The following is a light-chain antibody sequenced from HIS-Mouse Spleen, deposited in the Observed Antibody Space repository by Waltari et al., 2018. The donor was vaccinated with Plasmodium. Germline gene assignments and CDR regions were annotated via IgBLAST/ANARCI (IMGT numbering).Light chain of an antibody. CDR2: QDS. CDR3: QAWDSSTAWV. CDR1: KLGDKY. V-gene: IGLV3-1*01. J-gene: IGLJ2*01. Sequence: SYELTQPPSVSVSPGQTASITCSGDKLGDKYACWYQQKPGQSPVLVIHQDSKRPSGIPERVSGSNSGNTATLTISGTQAMDEADYYCQAWDSSTAWVFGGGTKLTVL.